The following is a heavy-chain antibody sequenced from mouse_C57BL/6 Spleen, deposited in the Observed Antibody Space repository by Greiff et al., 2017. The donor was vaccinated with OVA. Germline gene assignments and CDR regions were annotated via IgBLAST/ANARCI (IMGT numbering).Heavy chain of an antibody. J-gene: IGHJ2*01. V-gene: IGHV1-15*01. CDR3: TRWGVYYDYDADY. D-gene: IGHD2-4*01. CDR2: IDPETGGT. Sequence: QVQLKESGAELVRPGASVTLSCKASGYTFTDYEMHWVKQTPVHGLEWIGAIDPETGGTAYNQKFKGKAILTADKSSSTAYMELRSLTSEDSAVYYCTRWGVYYDYDADYWGQGTTLTVSS. CDR1: GYTFTDYE.